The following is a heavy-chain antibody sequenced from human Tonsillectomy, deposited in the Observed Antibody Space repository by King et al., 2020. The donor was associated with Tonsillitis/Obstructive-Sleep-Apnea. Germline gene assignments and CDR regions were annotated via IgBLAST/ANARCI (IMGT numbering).Heavy chain of an antibody. D-gene: IGHD3-10*01. V-gene: IGHV3-30*04. CDR1: GFTFSSYA. CDR3: AGRGGEGRDY. CDR2: ISYDGNNK. J-gene: IGHJ4*02. Sequence: VQLVESGGGVVQPGRSLRLSCAASGFTFSSYAMHWVRQAPGKGLEWVAVISYDGNNKYYADSVKGRFTISRDNSKNTLYLQMNSLRAEDTAVYYCAGRGGEGRDYWGQGTLVTVPS.